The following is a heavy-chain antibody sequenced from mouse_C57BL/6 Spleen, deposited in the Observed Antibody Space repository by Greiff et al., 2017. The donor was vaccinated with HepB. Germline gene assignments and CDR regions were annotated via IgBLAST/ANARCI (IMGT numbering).Heavy chain of an antibody. D-gene: IGHD2-4*01. CDR2: INPYNGGT. V-gene: IGHV1-19*01. Sequence: EVQLQQSGPVLVKPGASVKMSCKASGYTFTDYYMNWVKQSHGKSLEWIGVINPYNGGTSYNQKFKGKATLTVDKSSSTAYMELNSLTSEDSAVYYCAYDYDGKGFAYWGQGTLVTVSA. J-gene: IGHJ3*01. CDR1: GYTFTDYY. CDR3: AYDYDGKGFAY.